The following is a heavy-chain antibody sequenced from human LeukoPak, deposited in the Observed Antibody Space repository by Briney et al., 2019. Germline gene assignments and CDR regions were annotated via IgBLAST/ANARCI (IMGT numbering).Heavy chain of an antibody. CDR3: AQGGHDFNPFYY. D-gene: IGHD2-21*02. J-gene: IGHJ4*02. CDR2: IKGGGGDP. CDR1: GFTFSTYA. Sequence: GGSLRLSCAASGFTFSTYAMGWVRQAPGEGLEWVSSIKGGGGDPFYADSVRGRFTISRDKSKNTLYLQLNSLRAEDTAVYSCAQGGHDFNPFYYWGQGTLVTVSS. V-gene: IGHV3-23*01.